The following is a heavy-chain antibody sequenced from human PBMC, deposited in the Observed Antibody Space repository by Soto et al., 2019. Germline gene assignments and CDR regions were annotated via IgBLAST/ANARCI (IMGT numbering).Heavy chain of an antibody. Sequence: HPGGSLRLSCAASGFTFSSYAMSWVRQAPGKGLEWVSAISGSGGGTYYADSVKGRFTISRDNSKNTLYLQMNSLRAEDTAVYYCAKDYSLCGGDCYSEGFQHWGQGTLVTVSS. CDR1: GFTFSSYA. CDR3: AKDYSLCGGDCYSEGFQH. CDR2: ISGSGGGT. J-gene: IGHJ1*01. V-gene: IGHV3-23*01. D-gene: IGHD2-21*02.